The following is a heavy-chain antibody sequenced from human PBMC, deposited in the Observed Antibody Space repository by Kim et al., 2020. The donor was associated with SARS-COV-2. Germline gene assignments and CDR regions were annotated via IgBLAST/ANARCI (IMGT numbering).Heavy chain of an antibody. CDR2: INHSGST. J-gene: IGHJ6*02. Sequence: SETLSLTCAVYGGSFSGYYWSWIRQPPGKGLEWIGEINHSGSTNYNPSLKSRVTISVDTSKNQFSLKLSSVTAADTAVYYCARGPRLLLYYGGNLRSGMDVWGQGTTVTVSS. CDR1: GGSFSGYY. CDR3: ARGPRLLLYYGGNLRSGMDV. D-gene: IGHD4-17*01. V-gene: IGHV4-34*01.